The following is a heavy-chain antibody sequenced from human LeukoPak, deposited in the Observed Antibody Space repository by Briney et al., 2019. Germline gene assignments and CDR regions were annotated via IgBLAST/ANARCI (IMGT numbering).Heavy chain of an antibody. CDR1: GYSFTSYW. J-gene: IGHJ4*02. Sequence: GESLKISCKGSGYSFTSYWISWVRQMPGKGLEWMGKIDPSDSYTNYSPSFRGHVTIFAEKSISTAYLQWSSLKASDTAMYYCARHTQPGYFDYWGQGSLVTVSS. CDR2: IDPSDSYT. CDR3: ARHTQPGYFDY. V-gene: IGHV5-10-1*01. D-gene: IGHD2-2*01.